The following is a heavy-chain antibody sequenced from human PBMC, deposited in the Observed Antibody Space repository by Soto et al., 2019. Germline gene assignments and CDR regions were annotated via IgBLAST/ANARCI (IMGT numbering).Heavy chain of an antibody. D-gene: IGHD3-10*01. J-gene: IGHJ4*02. V-gene: IGHV4-34*01. CDR2: INHSGST. Sequence: SETLSLTCAVYGGSFSGYYWSWIRQSPGKGLEWIGEINHSGSTNYNPSLKSRVTISVDTSKNQFSLKLSSVTAADTAVYYCARVGGFGATTIDYWGQGTLVTVSS. CDR1: GGSFSGYY. CDR3: ARVGGFGATTIDY.